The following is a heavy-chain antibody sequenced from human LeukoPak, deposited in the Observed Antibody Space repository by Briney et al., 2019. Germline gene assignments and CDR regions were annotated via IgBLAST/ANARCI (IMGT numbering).Heavy chain of an antibody. CDR1: GFTFSDYA. D-gene: IGHD6-19*01. CDR3: AGSSGWHGGDY. Sequence: PGGSLRLSCATSGFTFSDYAMTWVRQAPGKGLEWVSVIYSGGSTYYADSVKGRFTISRDNSKNTLYLQMNSLRAEDTAVYYYAGSSGWHGGDYWGQGTLVTVSS. V-gene: IGHV3-66*01. J-gene: IGHJ4*02. CDR2: IYSGGST.